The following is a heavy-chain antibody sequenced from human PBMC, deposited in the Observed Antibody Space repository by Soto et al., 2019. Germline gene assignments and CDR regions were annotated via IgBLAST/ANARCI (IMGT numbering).Heavy chain of an antibody. D-gene: IGHD1-1*01. CDR3: ARSPTRTVI. CDR2: IYSGGST. J-gene: IGHJ3*02. Sequence: EVQLVESGGGLVQPGGSLRLSCAASGFTVSSNYMSWVRKAPGKGLEWVSVIYSGGSTYYADSVKGRFTISRQNYKNTLYLQMNSLIAEDEAVYYCARSPTRTVIWGQGTIVTFSS. CDR1: GFTVSSNY. V-gene: IGHV3-53*04.